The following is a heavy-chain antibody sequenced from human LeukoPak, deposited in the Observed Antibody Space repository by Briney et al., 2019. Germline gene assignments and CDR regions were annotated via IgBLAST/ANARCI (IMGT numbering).Heavy chain of an antibody. J-gene: IGHJ4*02. CDR2: IIPIFGTA. CDR1: GYTFTSYG. D-gene: IGHD6-19*01. Sequence: GASVKVSCKASGYTFTSYGISWVRQAPGQGLEWMGGIIPIFGTANYAQKFQGRVTITADESTSTAYMELSSLRSEDTAVYYCARSPPSGPPRYYFDYWGQGTLVTVSS. V-gene: IGHV1-69*13. CDR3: ARSPPSGPPRYYFDY.